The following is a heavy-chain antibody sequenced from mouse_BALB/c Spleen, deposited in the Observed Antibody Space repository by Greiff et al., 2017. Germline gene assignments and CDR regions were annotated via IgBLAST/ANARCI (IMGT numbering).Heavy chain of an antibody. D-gene: IGHD1-2*01. V-gene: IGHV1-69*02. J-gene: IGHJ4*01. CDR1: GYTFTSYW. CDR2: IDPSDSET. Sequence: QVQLQQPGAELVKPGAPVKLSCKASGYTFTSYWMNWVKQRPGRGLEWIGRIDPSDSETHYNQKFKDKATLTVDKSSSTAYIQLSSLTSEDSAVYYCARSLYYGYKGTMDYWGQGTSVTVSS. CDR3: ARSLYYGYKGTMDY.